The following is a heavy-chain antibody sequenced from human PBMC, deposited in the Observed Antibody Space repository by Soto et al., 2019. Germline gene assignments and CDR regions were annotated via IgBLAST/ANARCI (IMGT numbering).Heavy chain of an antibody. CDR2: ISHDAKDK. CDR1: QFTFSGYS. CDR3: ARVWFGFSDGNAFDP. Sequence: QVQLVQSGGGVVQHGRSLRLSCAASQFTFSGYSFHWVRQAPGKGLDWVAVISHDAKDKYYADSVKGRFTISRDNSKNTLYLEMDSLRAEDTAVYYCARVWFGFSDGNAFDPWGQGTLVTVSS. D-gene: IGHD3-10*01. V-gene: IGHV3-30*04. J-gene: IGHJ5*02.